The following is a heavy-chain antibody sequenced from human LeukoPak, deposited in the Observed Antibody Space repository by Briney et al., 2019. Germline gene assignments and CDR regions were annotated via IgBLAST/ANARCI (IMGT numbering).Heavy chain of an antibody. J-gene: IGHJ3*02. CDR3: AREAGYADAFDI. V-gene: IGHV3-21*01. Sequence: GGSLRPSCAASGFTFSSYSMNWVRQAPGKGLEWVSSISSSSSYIYYADSVKGRFTISRDNAKNSLYLQMNSLRAEDTAVYYCAREAGYADAFDIWGQGTMVTVSS. CDR1: GFTFSSYS. D-gene: IGHD5-12*01. CDR2: ISSSSSYI.